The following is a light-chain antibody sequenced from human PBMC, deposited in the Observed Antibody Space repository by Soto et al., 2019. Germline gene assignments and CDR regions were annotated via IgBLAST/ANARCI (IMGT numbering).Light chain of an antibody. CDR3: QQYGSSPWT. CDR2: GAT. J-gene: IGKJ1*01. V-gene: IGKV3-20*01. Sequence: EIVLTQSPGTLSLSPGERVTLSCRASQTVSSFYLAWYQQKPGQAPRLLIYGATSRATGIPDRFSGSGSGTDFSLTISRLEPEDFAEYYCQQYGSSPWTFGQGTKVEIK. CDR1: QTVSSFY.